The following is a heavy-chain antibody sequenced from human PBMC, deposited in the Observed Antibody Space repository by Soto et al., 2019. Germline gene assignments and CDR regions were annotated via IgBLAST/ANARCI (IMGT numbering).Heavy chain of an antibody. V-gene: IGHV3-11*05. CDR1: GFTFSDYH. D-gene: IGHD1-26*01. J-gene: IGHJ3*02. Sequence: GGSLRLSCAASGFTFSDYHMSWIRQAPGKGLEWVSYISGSSSYTNSADSVRGRFTISRGNAKNSLYLQMNSLRAEDTAVYYCAKGGVGSTSNAFGIWGQGTMVTV. CDR2: ISGSSSYT. CDR3: AKGGVGSTSNAFGI.